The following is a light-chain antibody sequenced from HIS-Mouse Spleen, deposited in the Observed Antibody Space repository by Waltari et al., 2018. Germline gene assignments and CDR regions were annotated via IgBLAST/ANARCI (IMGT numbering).Light chain of an antibody. J-gene: IGLJ3*02. CDR3: AAWDDSLSGRV. CDR2: MNN. V-gene: IGLV1-47*01. CDR1: SSNIASNY. Sequence: QSVLPQPPSASGTPGQRVTISCPVSSSNIASNYVYWYQQLPGTAPKLLIYMNNQRPSGVPDRFSGSKSGTSASLAISGLRSEDEADYYCAAWDDSLSGRVFGGGTKLTVL.